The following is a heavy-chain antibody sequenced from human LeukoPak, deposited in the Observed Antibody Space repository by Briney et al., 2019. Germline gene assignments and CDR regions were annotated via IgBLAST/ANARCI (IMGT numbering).Heavy chain of an antibody. CDR3: ARYYAILTGYYTSIGY. D-gene: IGHD3-9*01. J-gene: IGHJ4*02. Sequence: PGGSLRLSCAASAFTFSDYYMSWIRQAPGKGLEWVSYISSSSSYTNYADSVKGRFTISRDNAKNSLYLQMNSLRAEDTAVYYCARYYAILTGYYTSIGYWGQGTLVTVSS. CDR2: ISSSSSYT. V-gene: IGHV3-11*06. CDR1: AFTFSDYY.